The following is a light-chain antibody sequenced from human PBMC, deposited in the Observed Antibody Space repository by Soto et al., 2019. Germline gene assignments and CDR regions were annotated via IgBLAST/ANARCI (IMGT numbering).Light chain of an antibody. CDR2: DAS. J-gene: IGKJ5*01. CDR1: QSISRW. V-gene: IGKV1-5*01. Sequence: DIQMTQSPSTLSASVGAKVTITCRASQSISRWLAWSQQKPGKAPKVLIYDASSLESGVPPRFSGCGSGTDFTLTISSLQPDDFATYYCQHYNSYPITFGQGTGLELK. CDR3: QHYNSYPIT.